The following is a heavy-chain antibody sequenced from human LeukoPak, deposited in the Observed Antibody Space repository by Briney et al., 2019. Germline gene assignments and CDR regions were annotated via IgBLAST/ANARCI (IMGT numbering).Heavy chain of an antibody. Sequence: GGSLRLSCAASGFTFGSNWMHWVCQAPGKGLVWVSRIQSDGSTTSYADSVKGRFTISRDNAKSTLYLQMNSLRAEDTAVYYCARDGYYYNNSGYYAFDIWGQGTMVTVSS. V-gene: IGHV3-74*01. CDR1: GFTFGSNW. CDR3: ARDGYYYNNSGYYAFDI. J-gene: IGHJ3*02. CDR2: IQSDGSTT. D-gene: IGHD3-22*01.